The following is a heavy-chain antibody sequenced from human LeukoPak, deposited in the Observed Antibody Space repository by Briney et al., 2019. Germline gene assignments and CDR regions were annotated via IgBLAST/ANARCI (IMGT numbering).Heavy chain of an antibody. J-gene: IGHJ4*02. CDR2: IYYSGST. Sequence: SETLSLTCTVSGGSISSSSYYWGWIRQPPGKGLEWIGSIYYSGSTYYNSSLKSRVTISVDTSKNQFSLKLSSVTAADTAVYYCARGYGSGTFDYWGQGTLVTVSS. D-gene: IGHD3-10*01. CDR3: ARGYGSGTFDY. CDR1: GGSISSSSYY. V-gene: IGHV4-39*01.